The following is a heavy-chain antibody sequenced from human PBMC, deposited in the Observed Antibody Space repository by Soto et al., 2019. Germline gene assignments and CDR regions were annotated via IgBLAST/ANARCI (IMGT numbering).Heavy chain of an antibody. CDR3: PRTYPGTRPFDY. CDR1: GFTFNSYA. Sequence: GGSLRLSCAASGFTFNSYAMNWVRQAPGKGLAWVSAIGTDGNTYYANSVKGRFTISRDNSRTTLYLQMNSLRVEDTALSYCPRTYPGTRPFDYSGQVNLVTVSP. V-gene: IGHV3-23*01. J-gene: IGHJ4*01. D-gene: IGHD2-2*01. CDR2: IGTDGNT.